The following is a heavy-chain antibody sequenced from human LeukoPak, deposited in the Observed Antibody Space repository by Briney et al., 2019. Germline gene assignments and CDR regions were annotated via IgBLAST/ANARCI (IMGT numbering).Heavy chain of an antibody. V-gene: IGHV1-46*01. CDR2: INPSGGST. Sequence: ASVKVSCKASGYTFTSYYMHWVRQAPGQGLEWMRIINPSGGSTSYAQKFQGRVTMNRDTSTSTVYMELSSLRSEDTAVYYCARDQINYYDSSGYAQIDYWGQGTLVTVSS. CDR3: ARDQINYYDSSGYAQIDY. J-gene: IGHJ4*02. CDR1: GYTFTSYY. D-gene: IGHD3-22*01.